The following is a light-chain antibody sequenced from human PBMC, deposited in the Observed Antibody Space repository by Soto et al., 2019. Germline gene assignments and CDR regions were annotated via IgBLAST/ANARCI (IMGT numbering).Light chain of an antibody. V-gene: IGLV2-14*03. CDR1: SSDVGGYNY. CDR2: DVN. J-gene: IGLJ2*01. CDR3: ASFTRSVTVV. Sequence: SALTQPASVSGSPGQLITISCAGTSSDVGGYNYVSWYQQHPGKVPRLIISDVNKRPSGVSDRFSGSKSGNTASLTISGLQAEDEADYYCASFTRSVTVVFGGGTKLTVL.